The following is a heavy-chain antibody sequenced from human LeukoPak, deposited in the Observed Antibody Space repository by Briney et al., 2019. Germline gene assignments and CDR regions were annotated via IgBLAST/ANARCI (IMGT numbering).Heavy chain of an antibody. Sequence: GGFLRLSCAASGFTFSSYSMNWVRQAPGKGLEWVSSISSSSSYIYYADSVKGRFTISRDNAKNSLYLQMNSLRAEDTAVYYCAKQGIAAEGGYWGQGTLVTVSS. CDR2: ISSSSSYI. CDR1: GFTFSSYS. V-gene: IGHV3-21*01. CDR3: AKQGIAAEGGY. D-gene: IGHD6-13*01. J-gene: IGHJ4*02.